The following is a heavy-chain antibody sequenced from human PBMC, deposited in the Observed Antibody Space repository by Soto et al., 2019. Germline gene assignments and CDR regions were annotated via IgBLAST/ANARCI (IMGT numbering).Heavy chain of an antibody. Sequence: QVTLKESGPVLVKSTETLTLTCTVSGFSLSNARMSVSWIRQPPGKALEWLAHIFSNDAKSYSASLKSRLNISTDTHKRQVVLTMTDMDPVNTASNYCAPMRGWGWLGPSDPCGQGTVVTVTS. J-gene: IGHJ5*02. CDR2: IFSNDAK. V-gene: IGHV2-26*01. CDR3: APMRGWGWLGPSDP. D-gene: IGHD3-16*01. CDR1: GFSLSNARMS.